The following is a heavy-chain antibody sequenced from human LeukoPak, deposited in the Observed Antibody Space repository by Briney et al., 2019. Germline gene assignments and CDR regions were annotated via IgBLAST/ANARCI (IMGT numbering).Heavy chain of an antibody. CDR3: AKDRAARGSPDY. V-gene: IGHV3-23*01. D-gene: IGHD3-16*01. J-gene: IGHJ4*02. CDR2: ISGSGGST. CDR1: GFTFSSYG. Sequence: PGGSLRLSCAASGFTFSSYGISWVRQAPGKGLEWVSAISGSGGSTYYADSVKGRFTISRDNSKNTLYLQMNSLRVEDTVVYYCAKDRAARGSPDYGGQGTLVTVSA.